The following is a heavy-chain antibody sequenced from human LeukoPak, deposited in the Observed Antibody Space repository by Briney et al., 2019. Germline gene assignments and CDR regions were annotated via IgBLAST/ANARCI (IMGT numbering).Heavy chain of an antibody. CDR2: MNPNSGNT. CDR1: GYTFTIYY. CDR3: AREWDYSMDV. J-gene: IGHJ6*03. V-gene: IGHV1-8*02. Sequence: ASVKVSCKASGYTFTIYYIHWVRQATGQGLEWMGWMNPNSGNTGYAQKFQGRVTMTRNTSISTAYMELSSLRSEDTALYYCAREWDYSMDVWGKGTTVTISS. D-gene: IGHD1-26*01.